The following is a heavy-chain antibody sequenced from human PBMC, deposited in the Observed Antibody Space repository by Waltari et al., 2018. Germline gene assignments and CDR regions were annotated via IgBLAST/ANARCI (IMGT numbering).Heavy chain of an antibody. Sequence: VQLVESGGGVVQPGRSLRLACAAAGFSFSSFARHWFRRSPGKGLDWVAVVGFDGRNKFYAESVKGRFTISRDNSKNTLYLQMESLRAEDTAIYYCAKDVEGELYYFDNWGQGTLVTVSS. V-gene: IGHV3-30*18. CDR2: VGFDGRNK. CDR1: GFSFSSFA. J-gene: IGHJ4*02. D-gene: IGHD3-16*01. CDR3: AKDVEGELYYFDN.